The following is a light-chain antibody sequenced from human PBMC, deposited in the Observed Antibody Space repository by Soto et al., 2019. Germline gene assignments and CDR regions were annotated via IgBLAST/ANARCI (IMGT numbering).Light chain of an antibody. CDR2: STN. J-gene: IGLJ2*01. V-gene: IGLV7-43*01. CDR3: LLYYGGQLGV. CDR1: TGAVTSSNY. Sequence: QAVVTQEPSLTVSPGGTVTRTCAVYTGAVTSSNYPNWFQQKPGQAPRALIYSTNHKYSWTPARFSGSLLGGKAALTLSGVQPEDEADYYCLLYYGGQLGVFGGGTKLTVL.